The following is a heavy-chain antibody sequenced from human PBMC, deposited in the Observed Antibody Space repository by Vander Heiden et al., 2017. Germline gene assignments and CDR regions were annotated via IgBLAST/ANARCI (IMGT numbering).Heavy chain of an antibody. CDR2: IIPIFGTA. CDR1: GGTFSSYA. J-gene: IGHJ3*02. Sequence: QVQLVQSGAEVKKPGSSVKVSCKASGGTFSSYAISWVRQAPGQGLEWMGGIIPIFGTANYAQKFQGRVTITADKSTRTAYIELSSLGSEDTAVYYCARDKPMTTVSTTSAFDIWGQGTMVTVSS. CDR3: ARDKPMTTVSTTSAFDI. V-gene: IGHV1-69*06. D-gene: IGHD4-17*01.